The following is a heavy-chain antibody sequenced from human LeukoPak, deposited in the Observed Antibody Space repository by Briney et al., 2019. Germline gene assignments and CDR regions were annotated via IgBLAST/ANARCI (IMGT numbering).Heavy chain of an antibody. Sequence: GGSLRLSCAASGFTFSSYGMSWVRQAPGKGLEWVSSISGSGGTTYYADSVKGRFTISRDNSKNTLYLQMNSLRADDTTVYSCAKDPPTVMANAFHIWGQGTMVTVSS. CDR3: AKDPPTVMANAFHI. D-gene: IGHD5-18*01. CDR2: ISGSGGTT. V-gene: IGHV3-23*01. J-gene: IGHJ3*02. CDR1: GFTFSSYG.